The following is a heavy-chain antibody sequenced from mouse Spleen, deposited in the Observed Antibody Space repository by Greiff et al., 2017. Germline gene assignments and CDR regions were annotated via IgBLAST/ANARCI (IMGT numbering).Heavy chain of an antibody. CDR3: TTSGGNYEGGAMDY. V-gene: IGHV14-4*01. Sequence: EVQGVESGAELVRPGASVKLSCTASGFNIKDDYMHWVKQRPEQGLEWIGWIDPENGDTEYDSKFQGKATITADTSSNTAYLQLSSLTSEDTAVYYCTTSGGNYEGGAMDYWGQGTSVTVSS. CDR1: GFNIKDDY. J-gene: IGHJ4*01. CDR2: IDPENGDT. D-gene: IGHD2-1*01.